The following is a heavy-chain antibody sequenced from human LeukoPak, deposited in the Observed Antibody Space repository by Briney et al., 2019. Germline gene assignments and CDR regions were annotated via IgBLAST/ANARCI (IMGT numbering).Heavy chain of an antibody. D-gene: IGHD3-22*01. CDR3: ARDKAYKIVVADVDY. V-gene: IGHV3-48*01. J-gene: IGHJ4*02. CDR1: GFTFSSYS. CDR2: ISSSSSTI. Sequence: GGSLRLSCAASGFTFSSYSMNWVRQAPGKGLEWVSYISSSSSTIYYADSVKGRFTISRDNAKNSLYLQMNSLRAEDTAVYYCARDKAYKIVVADVDYWGQGTLVTVSS.